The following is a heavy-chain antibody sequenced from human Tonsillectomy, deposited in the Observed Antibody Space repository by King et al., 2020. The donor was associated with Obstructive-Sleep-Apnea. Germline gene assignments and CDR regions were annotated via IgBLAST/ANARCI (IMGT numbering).Heavy chain of an antibody. D-gene: IGHD6-19*01. J-gene: IGHJ6*02. Sequence: QLQESGPGLVKPSGTLSLTFAVSGGSISSSNWWSCVRQPPGRGLEWIGKLYHSGSTNYTPSLRRRVSISADKSKNKFSLKLSSVTAADTAVYYCARVSIAVDYYYYGMDVWGQGTTVTVSS. CDR3: ARVSIAVDYYYYGMDV. CDR2: LYHSGST. V-gene: IGHV4-4*02. CDR1: GGSISSSNW.